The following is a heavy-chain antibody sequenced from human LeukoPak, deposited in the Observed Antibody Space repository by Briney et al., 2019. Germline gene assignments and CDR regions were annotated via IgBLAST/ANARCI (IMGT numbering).Heavy chain of an antibody. D-gene: IGHD3-16*02. CDR2: INHSRST. V-gene: IGHV4-34*01. CDR1: GGSFSGYY. CDR3: ARESGLIIYDYVWGSYRYNWFDP. Sequence: PSETLSLTCAVYGGSFSGYYWSWLRQPPGKGLEWIGEINHSRSTNYNPSLKSRVTISVDTSKNQFSLKLSSVTAADTAVYYCARESGLIIYDYVWGSYRYNWFDPWGQGTLVTVSS. J-gene: IGHJ5*02.